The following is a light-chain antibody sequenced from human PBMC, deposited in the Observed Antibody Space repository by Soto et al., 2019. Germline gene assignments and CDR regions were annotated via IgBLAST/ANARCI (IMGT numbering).Light chain of an antibody. V-gene: IGKV1-9*01. CDR2: AAS. Sequence: IQLTQSPSSLSASVGDRVTITCRASQGISSYLAWYQQKPGKAPKLLIYAASTLQSGVPSRFSGCGSGTDFTLTISSLQPEDFATYYCQQLNSYPPAFGPGTKVDIK. CDR1: QGISSY. J-gene: IGKJ3*01. CDR3: QQLNSYPPA.